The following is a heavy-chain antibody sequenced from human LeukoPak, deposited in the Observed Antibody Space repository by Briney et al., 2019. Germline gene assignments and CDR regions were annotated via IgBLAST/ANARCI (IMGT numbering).Heavy chain of an antibody. D-gene: IGHD3-3*01. CDR2: IYSGGST. J-gene: IGHJ4*02. CDR3: ARALYDFWSGIFDY. CDR1: GFTVSSNY. Sequence: GGSLRLSCAASGFTVSSNYMSWVRQAPGKGLEWVSVIYSGGSTYYADSVKGRFTISRDNSKNTLYLQMNSLRAEDTAVYYCARALYDFWSGIFDYWGQGTLVTVSS. V-gene: IGHV3-53*01.